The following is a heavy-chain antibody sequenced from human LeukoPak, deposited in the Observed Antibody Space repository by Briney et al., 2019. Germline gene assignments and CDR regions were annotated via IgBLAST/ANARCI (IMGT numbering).Heavy chain of an antibody. V-gene: IGHV1-3*04. CDR2: INTGNGDT. J-gene: IGHJ4*02. CDR1: GYTFTTYA. CDR3: ARDMGSGSLHY. Sequence: ASVKVSCKASGYTFTTYAIHWVRQAPGQRLEWLGWINTGNGDTRYSQTFQGRVTIIRDTSVSTAYMELSSLRPEDTAVYYCARDMGSGSLHYWGQGTLVTVSS. D-gene: IGHD1-26*01.